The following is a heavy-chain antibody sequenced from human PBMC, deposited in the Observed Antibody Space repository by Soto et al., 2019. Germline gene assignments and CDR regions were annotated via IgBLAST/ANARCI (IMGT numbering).Heavy chain of an antibody. V-gene: IGHV4-30-2*01. D-gene: IGHD2-2*01. CDR1: CAPITWGDYS. J-gene: IGHJ5*02. CDR2: IFHGGST. CDR3: ARGRVVVPAAVMFNCLDP. Sequence: SETLSLTCAISCAPITWGDYSWNWIRRPPGKSLEWIGYIFHGGSTYYNPSLRSRVTISVDRSRTQFSLKMSSVTAADTAVYYCARGRVVVPAAVMFNCLDPWGQGALVTVSS.